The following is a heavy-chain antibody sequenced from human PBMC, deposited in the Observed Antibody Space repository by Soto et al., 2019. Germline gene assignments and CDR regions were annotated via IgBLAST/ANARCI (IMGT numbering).Heavy chain of an antibody. CDR3: AKAVAGWGYFDY. D-gene: IGHD6-19*01. CDR1: GFTFDDSA. J-gene: IGHJ4*02. CDR2: ISWNSDNV. V-gene: IGHV3-9*01. Sequence: DVQLVESGGGLVQPGRSLRLSCAASGFTFDDSAMHWVRQAPGKGLEWVSRISWNSDNVGYADSVKGRFTISRDNAKNFLYLQMNSLRTEDTALYYCAKAVAGWGYFDYWGQGTLVTVSS.